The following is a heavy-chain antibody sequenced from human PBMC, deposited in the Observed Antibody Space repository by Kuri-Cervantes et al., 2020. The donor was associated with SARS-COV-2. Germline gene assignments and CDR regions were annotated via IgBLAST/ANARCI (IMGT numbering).Heavy chain of an antibody. J-gene: IGHJ6*02. D-gene: IGHD6-13*01. Sequence: EALKISCPVSGGSISSYYWSWIRQPPGKGLEWIGYIYYSGSTNYNPSLKSRVTISVDTSKNQFSLKLSSVTAADTAVYYCARQDSSWTNYYYYYGMDVWGQGTTVTVSS. CDR3: ARQDSSWTNYYYYYGMDV. CDR1: GGSISSYY. V-gene: IGHV4-59*08. CDR2: IYYSGST.